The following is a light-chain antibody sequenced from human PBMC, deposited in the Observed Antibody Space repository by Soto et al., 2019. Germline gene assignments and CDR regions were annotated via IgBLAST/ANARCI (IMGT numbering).Light chain of an antibody. CDR3: QQRSNWPIT. J-gene: IGKJ5*01. Sequence: EVVLTQSPDNLSLSPGERASLSCSASQSVSASRLAWYQQKPGQAPRLLIYDASNRATGIPARFSGSGSGTDFTLTISRLEPEDFAVYYCQQRSNWPITFGQGTRLEI. CDR1: QSVSASR. CDR2: DAS. V-gene: IGKV3D-20*02.